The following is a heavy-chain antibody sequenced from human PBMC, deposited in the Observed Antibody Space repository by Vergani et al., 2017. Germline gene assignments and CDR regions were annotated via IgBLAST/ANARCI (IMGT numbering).Heavy chain of an antibody. CDR2: ISSSSSYI. V-gene: IGHV3-21*01. Sequence: EVQLVESGGGLVKPGGSLRLSCAASGFTFSSYSMNWVRQAPGKGLEWVSSISSSSSYIYYADSVKGRFNISRANAKNSRYLQMNSLRAEDTAVYYCAREPGGSYSGYYYYYYMDVWGKGTTVTVSS. CDR1: GFTFSSYS. J-gene: IGHJ6*03. D-gene: IGHD1-26*01. CDR3: AREPGGSYSGYYYYYYMDV.